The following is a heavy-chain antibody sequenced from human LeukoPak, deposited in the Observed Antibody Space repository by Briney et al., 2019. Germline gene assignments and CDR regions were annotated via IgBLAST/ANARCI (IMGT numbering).Heavy chain of an antibody. V-gene: IGHV2-5*01. CDR1: GFSLSTSGVG. Sequence: SGPTLVKPTQTLTLTCTFSGFSLSTSGVGVGWIRQPPGKALEWLALIYWNDDKRYSPSLKSRLTITKDTSKNQVVLTMTNMDPVDTATYYCARHRAPLYYFDYWGQGTLVTVSS. CDR2: IYWNDDK. CDR3: ARHRAPLYYFDY. J-gene: IGHJ4*02.